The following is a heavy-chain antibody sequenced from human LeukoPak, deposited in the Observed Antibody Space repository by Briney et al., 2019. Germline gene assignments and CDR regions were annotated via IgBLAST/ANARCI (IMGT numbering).Heavy chain of an antibody. CDR1: GFTFSSYE. D-gene: IGHD5-18*01. Sequence: GGSLRLSCAASGFTFSSYEMNWVRQAPGKGLEWVSYISSSGSTIYYADSVKGRFTISRDNAKNSLYLQMNSLRAEDTAVYYCAKGKRGYSYGATVEYWGQGTLVTVSS. CDR3: AKGKRGYSYGATVEY. CDR2: ISSSGSTI. V-gene: IGHV3-48*03. J-gene: IGHJ4*02.